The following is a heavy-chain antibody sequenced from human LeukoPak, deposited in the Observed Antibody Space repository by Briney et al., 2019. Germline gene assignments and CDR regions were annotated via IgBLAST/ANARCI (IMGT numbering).Heavy chain of an antibody. CDR1: GFTLSSYS. CDR2: ISSSSSYI. V-gene: IGHV3-21*01. D-gene: IGHD3-22*01. Sequence: PGGSLRLSCAASGFTLSSYSMNWVRQAPGKGLEWVSSISSSSSYIYYADSVKGRFTISRDNAKNSLYLQMNSLRAEDTAVYYCARDGGYYYDSSGYYPENYWGQGTLVTVSS. J-gene: IGHJ4*02. CDR3: ARDGGYYYDSSGYYPENY.